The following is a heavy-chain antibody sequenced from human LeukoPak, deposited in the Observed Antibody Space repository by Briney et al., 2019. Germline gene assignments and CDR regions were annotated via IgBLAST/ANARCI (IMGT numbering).Heavy chain of an antibody. CDR2: INPNSGGT. Sequence: ASVKVSCKASGYTFTGYYMHWVRQAPGQGLEWMGWINPNSGGTNYAQKFQGRVTMTRDTSISTAYMELSRLRSDDTAVYYCARDCRDHYGSGSYYLDAFDIWGQGTMVTVSS. D-gene: IGHD3-10*01. CDR3: ARDCRDHYGSGSYYLDAFDI. J-gene: IGHJ3*02. CDR1: GYTFTGYY. V-gene: IGHV1-2*02.